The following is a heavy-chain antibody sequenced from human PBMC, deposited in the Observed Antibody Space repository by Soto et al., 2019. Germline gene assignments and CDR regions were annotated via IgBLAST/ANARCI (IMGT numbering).Heavy chain of an antibody. CDR3: AREKAAAGMWGVDY. V-gene: IGHV1-69*12. J-gene: IGHJ4*02. Sequence: QVELVQSGAEVKKPGSSVKVSCKASGGTFSSYAISWVRQAPGQGLEWMGGIIPIFGTANYAQKFQGRVTLTADESTSTAYMELSSLRSEDTAVYYCAREKAAAGMWGVDYWGQGTLVTVSS. D-gene: IGHD6-13*01. CDR2: IIPIFGTA. CDR1: GGTFSSYA.